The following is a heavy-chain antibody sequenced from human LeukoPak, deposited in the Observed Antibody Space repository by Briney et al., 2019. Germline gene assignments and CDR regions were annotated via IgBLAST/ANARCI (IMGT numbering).Heavy chain of an antibody. J-gene: IGHJ6*03. CDR2: IYYSGST. Sequence: SETLSLTCTVSGGSISSYYWSWIRQPPGKGLEWIGYIYYSGSTNYNPSLKSRVTISVDTSKNQFSLKLSSVTAADTAVYYCARGIQLTNYYYYYYVDVWGKGTTVTISS. V-gene: IGHV4-59*01. CDR1: GGSISSYY. D-gene: IGHD5-18*01. CDR3: ARGIQLTNYYYYYYVDV.